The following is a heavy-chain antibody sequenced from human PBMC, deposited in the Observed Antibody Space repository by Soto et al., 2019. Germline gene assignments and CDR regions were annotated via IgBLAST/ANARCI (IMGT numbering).Heavy chain of an antibody. D-gene: IGHD1-7*01. V-gene: IGHV6-1*01. CDR3: ARDSGGFGWNYGKYGMDV. J-gene: IGHJ6*02. CDR2: TYYRSKWYN. CDR1: GDSVSSNSAA. Sequence: PSQTLSLTCAISGDSVSSNSAAWNWIRQSPSRGLEWLGRTYYRSKWYNDYAVSVRSRITINPDTSKNQFSLQLNSVTPEDTAVYYCARDSGGFGWNYGKYGMDVWGQGTTVTVSS.